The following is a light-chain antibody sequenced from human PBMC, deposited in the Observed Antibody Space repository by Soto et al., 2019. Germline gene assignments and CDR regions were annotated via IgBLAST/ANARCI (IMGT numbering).Light chain of an antibody. Sequence: EIVMTQSPATLSVSPGERATLSFRASRSVSSNLAWYQQKPGPAPRLLFYGASTRATGIPARFSGSGSGTEFTLTISSLQSEDFAVYYCQQYNNWPQSITFGQGTRLEI. CDR2: GAS. J-gene: IGKJ5*01. CDR3: QQYNNWPQSIT. V-gene: IGKV3-15*01. CDR1: RSVSSN.